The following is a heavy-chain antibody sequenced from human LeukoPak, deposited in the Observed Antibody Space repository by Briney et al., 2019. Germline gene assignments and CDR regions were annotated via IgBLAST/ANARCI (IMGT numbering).Heavy chain of an antibody. D-gene: IGHD3-22*01. CDR2: ISDGGGTI. Sequence: TGGSLRLSCAASGFTFSSYAMSWVRQAPGKGLEWVSAISDGGGTIYYADTVKGRFTISRDNSKNTLYLQMNSLRAEDTAVYYCAMPGDYYDSSGYYSQVDYWGQGTLVTVSS. V-gene: IGHV3-23*01. CDR1: GFTFSSYA. CDR3: AMPGDYYDSSGYYSQVDY. J-gene: IGHJ4*02.